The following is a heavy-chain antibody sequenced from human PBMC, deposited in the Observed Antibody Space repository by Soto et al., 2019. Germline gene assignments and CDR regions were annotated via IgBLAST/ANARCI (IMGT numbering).Heavy chain of an antibody. CDR3: ARGSEGFDP. Sequence: PSETLSLTCTVSGGSISYYYWSWIRQPPGKGLEWIGEINHSGSTNYNPSLKSRVTISVDTSKNQFSLKLSSVTAADTAVYYCARGSEGFDPWGQGTLVTVSS. V-gene: IGHV4-34*01. CDR1: GGSISYYY. J-gene: IGHJ5*02. CDR2: INHSGST.